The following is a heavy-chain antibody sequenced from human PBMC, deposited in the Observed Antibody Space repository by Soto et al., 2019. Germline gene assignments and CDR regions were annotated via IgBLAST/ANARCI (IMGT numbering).Heavy chain of an antibody. CDR3: ARLEGLATISYSFDF. CDR1: DDSINSDKYY. V-gene: IGHV4-39*01. CDR2: IYSRGNA. D-gene: IGHD6-19*01. Sequence: QLQLQESGPGLVKPSETLSLTCSVSDDSINSDKYYWGWIRQPPGKGLEWIGRIYSRGNAYYNPSLQTRVTISLDKGHSQFSLKLSSVTAADSAVYFCARLEGLATISYSFDFWGPGALVTVSS. J-gene: IGHJ4*02.